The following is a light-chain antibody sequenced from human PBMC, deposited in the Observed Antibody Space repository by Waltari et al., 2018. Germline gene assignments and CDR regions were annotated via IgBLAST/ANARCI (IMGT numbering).Light chain of an antibody. CDR1: QSVSDC. V-gene: IGKV3-11*01. CDR3: QHRSTWRHT. Sequence: EVVLTQSPATLSLSPGERATLSFRARQSVSDCLVWYQQKPGQAPRLLIYDASKRATGIPPRFIGSGSGTDFTLTISSLEPEDIAVYYCQHRSTWRHTFGGGTKVEIK. J-gene: IGKJ4*01. CDR2: DAS.